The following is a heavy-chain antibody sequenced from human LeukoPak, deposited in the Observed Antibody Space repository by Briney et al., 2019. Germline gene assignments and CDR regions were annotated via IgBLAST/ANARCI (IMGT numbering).Heavy chain of an antibody. D-gene: IGHD3-9*01. CDR2: IIPIFGTA. CDR3: ARDRGDYDILTGYYPGHYFDY. Sequence: SVKVSCKASGGTFSSYAISWVRQAPGQGLEWMGRIIPIFGTANYSQKFQGRVMITTDESTSTAYMELSSLRSEDTAVYYCARDRGDYDILTGYYPGHYFDYWGQGTLVTVSS. CDR1: GGTFSSYA. J-gene: IGHJ4*02. V-gene: IGHV1-69*05.